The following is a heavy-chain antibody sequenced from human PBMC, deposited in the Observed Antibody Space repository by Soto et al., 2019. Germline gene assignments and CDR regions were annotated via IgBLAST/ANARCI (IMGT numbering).Heavy chain of an antibody. CDR2: IYFDGTNK. Sequence: VQLVESGGGVVQPERSQRLSCTASKFTFASYVMHWVRQAPGKGLEWVAPIYFDGTNKYYADSVKGRFTISRDNYKKKMDLKMKSLRHEGTAVYYCAREMIPMRMGDMSDMDFWGQGTTVTVSS. CDR3: AREMIPMRMGDMSDMDF. D-gene: IGHD2-21*01. V-gene: IGHV3-30*04. J-gene: IGHJ6*02. CDR1: KFTFASYV.